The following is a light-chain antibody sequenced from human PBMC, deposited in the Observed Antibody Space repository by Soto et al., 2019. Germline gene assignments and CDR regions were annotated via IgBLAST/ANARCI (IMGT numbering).Light chain of an antibody. CDR1: SSDVGAYNY. Sequence: QSALTQPASVSGSPGQSITISCTGTSSDVGAYNYVSWYQHHPGKAPKLVIYEVSNRPSGVSNRFSGSKSGNTASLTISGLQAEDEADYSCNSYTTSTTLVFCGGTKLTVL. CDR3: NSYTTSTTLV. V-gene: IGLV2-14*01. J-gene: IGLJ2*01. CDR2: EVS.